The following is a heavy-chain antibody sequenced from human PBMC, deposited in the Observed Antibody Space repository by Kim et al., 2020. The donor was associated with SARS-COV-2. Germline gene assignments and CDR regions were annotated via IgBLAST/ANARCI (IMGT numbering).Heavy chain of an antibody. CDR3: GRDGSGGGDYYYYGMGV. D-gene: IGHD3-10*01. CDR1: GFTFSSYS. J-gene: IGHJ6*01. V-gene: IGHV3-48*02. CDR2: ISSSSSTI. Sequence: GGSLRLSCAASGFTFSSYSMNWVRQAPGKGLEWVSYISSSSSTIYNAASVKGRFTISKDNAKNSLYLQSNSLRDEATAGYYCGRDGSGGGDYYYYGMGV.